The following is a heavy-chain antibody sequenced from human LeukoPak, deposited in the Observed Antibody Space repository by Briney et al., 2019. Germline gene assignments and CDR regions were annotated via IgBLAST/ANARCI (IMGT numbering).Heavy chain of an antibody. CDR2: IKSKTDGGTT. V-gene: IGHV3-15*01. D-gene: IGHD1-7*01. Sequence: GGSLRLSCAASGFTFSNAWMSWVRQAPGRGLEWVGRIKSKTDGGTTDYAAPVKGRFTISRDDSKNTLYLQMNSLKTEDTAVYYCTTPPAVAYNWNYDWGQGTLVTVSS. J-gene: IGHJ4*02. CDR1: GFTFSNAW. CDR3: TTPPAVAYNWNYD.